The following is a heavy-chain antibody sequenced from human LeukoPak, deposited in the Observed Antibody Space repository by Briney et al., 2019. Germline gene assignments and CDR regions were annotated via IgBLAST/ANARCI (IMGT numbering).Heavy chain of an antibody. CDR3: AKGALYYYDSSGYYHDY. D-gene: IGHD3-22*01. J-gene: IGHJ4*02. CDR2: ISGSGGST. V-gene: IGHV3-23*01. Sequence: GGSLRLSCAASGFTFSSYAMSWVRQAPGKGLEWVSAISGSGGSTYYADSVKGRFTTSRDNSKNTLYLQMNSLRAEDTAVYYCAKGALYYYDSSGYYHDYWGQGTLVTVSS. CDR1: GFTFSSYA.